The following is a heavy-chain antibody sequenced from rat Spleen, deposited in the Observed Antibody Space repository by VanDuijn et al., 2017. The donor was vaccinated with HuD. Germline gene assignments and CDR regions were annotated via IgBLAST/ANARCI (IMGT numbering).Heavy chain of an antibody. J-gene: IGHJ3*01. V-gene: IGHV5-29*01. CDR1: GFTFSDYY. Sequence: EVQLVESDGGLVQPGRSLKLSCAASGFTFSDYYMAWVRQAPTEGLEWVATISFDGSSTYYRDSVRGRFTISRDNAKSTLYLQMDSLRSEDTATYYCARAAFGVGWFANWGQGTLVTVSS. CDR3: ARAAFGVGWFAN. CDR2: ISFDGSST. D-gene: IGHD4-4*01.